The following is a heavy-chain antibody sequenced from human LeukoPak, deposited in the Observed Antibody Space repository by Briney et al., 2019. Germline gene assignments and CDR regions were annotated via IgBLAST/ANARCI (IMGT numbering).Heavy chain of an antibody. Sequence: ASVKVSCKASGYTFTSYAMHWVRQAPGQRLEWMGWINAGNGNTKCSQKFQGRVTITRDTSASTAYMELSSLRSEDTAVYYCARKVAGSLDYWGQGTLDTVSS. CDR2: INAGNGNT. D-gene: IGHD6-19*01. V-gene: IGHV1-3*01. J-gene: IGHJ4*02. CDR3: ARKVAGSLDY. CDR1: GYTFTSYA.